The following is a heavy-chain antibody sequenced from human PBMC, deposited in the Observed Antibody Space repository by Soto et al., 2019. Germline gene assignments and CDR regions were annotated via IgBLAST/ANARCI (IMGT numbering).Heavy chain of an antibody. CDR1: GGSFSGYY. V-gene: IGHV4-34*01. J-gene: IGHJ4*02. CDR3: ARRGYSGYELDY. D-gene: IGHD5-12*01. CDR2: INHSGST. Sequence: QVQLQQWGAGLLKPSETLSLTCAVYGGSFSGYYWSWIRQPPGKGLEWIGEINHSGSTNYNPSLKSRVTISVDTSKNQFSLKLSSVTAADTAVYYCARRGYSGYELDYWGQGTLVTVSS.